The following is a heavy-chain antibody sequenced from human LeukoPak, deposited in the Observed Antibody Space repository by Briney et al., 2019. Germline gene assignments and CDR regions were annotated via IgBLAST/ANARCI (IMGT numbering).Heavy chain of an antibody. D-gene: IGHD3-10*01. V-gene: IGHV3-7*01. J-gene: IGHJ4*02. Sequence: GGSLRLSRAASGFTFSSYWMSWVRQAPGKGLEWVANIKQDGSEKYYVDSVKGRFTISRDNAKNSLYLQMNSLRAEDTAVYYCARRIRRYYYGSGSYFHDYWGQGTLVTVSS. CDR3: ARRIRRYYYGSGSYFHDY. CDR1: GFTFSSYW. CDR2: IKQDGSEK.